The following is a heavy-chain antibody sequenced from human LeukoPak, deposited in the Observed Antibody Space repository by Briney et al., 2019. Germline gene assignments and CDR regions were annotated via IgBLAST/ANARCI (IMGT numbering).Heavy chain of an antibody. V-gene: IGHV3-49*04. CDR2: ITSKAYGAKT. Sequence: PGGSLRLSCTASGFTFGDYAMSWVRQAPGEGLEGVGFITSKAYGAKTDYAASVKGRFTISRDDSKSIAYLQMNSPKSEDTAVYYCSRHIVGARTFFDYWGQGALVTVSS. D-gene: IGHD1-26*01. J-gene: IGHJ4*02. CDR3: SRHIVGARTFFDY. CDR1: GFTFGDYA.